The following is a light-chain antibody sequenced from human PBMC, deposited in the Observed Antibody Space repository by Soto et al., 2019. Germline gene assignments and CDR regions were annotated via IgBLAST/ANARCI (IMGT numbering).Light chain of an antibody. J-gene: IGKJ3*01. Sequence: DIPLTQSPSFLSASVGDRVTITCRASQGISTYLAWYQQKPGKAPKLLIYAASTLQSGVPSRFSGSGSGTEFTLTISSLQPEDFATYYCQQLDRYPIFTFGPGTKVDIK. V-gene: IGKV1-9*01. CDR1: QGISTY. CDR2: AAS. CDR3: QQLDRYPIFT.